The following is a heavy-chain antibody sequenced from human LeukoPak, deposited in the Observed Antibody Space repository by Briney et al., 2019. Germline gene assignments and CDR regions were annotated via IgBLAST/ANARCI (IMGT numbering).Heavy chain of an antibody. J-gene: IGHJ3*02. Sequence: SVKVSCKASGGTFSSYAISWVRQAPGQGLEWMGRIIPILGIANYAQKFQGRVTITADKSTSTAYMELSSLRSEDTAVYYCARRSYGSGRLSGKNGAFDIWGQGTMVTVSS. CDR2: IIPILGIA. D-gene: IGHD3-10*01. V-gene: IGHV1-69*04. CDR3: ARRSYGSGRLSGKNGAFDI. CDR1: GGTFSSYA.